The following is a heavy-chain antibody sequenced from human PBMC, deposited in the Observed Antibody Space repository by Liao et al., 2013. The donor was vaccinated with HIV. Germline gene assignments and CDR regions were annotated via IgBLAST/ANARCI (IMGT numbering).Heavy chain of an antibody. CDR3: AREHYYYMDV. V-gene: IGHV4-61*02. J-gene: IGHJ6*03. CDR1: GGSISSGSYY. CDR2: IYTSGST. Sequence: QVQLQQWGPGLVKPSQTLSLTCTVSGGSISSGSYYWSWIRQPAGKGLEWIGRIYTSGSTNYNTSLKSRVTMSLDTSKNQFSLKLSSVTAADTAVYYCAREHYYYMDVWGKGTTVTVSS.